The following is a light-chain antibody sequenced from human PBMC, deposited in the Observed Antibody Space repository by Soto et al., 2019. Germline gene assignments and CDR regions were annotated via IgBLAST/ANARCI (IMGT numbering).Light chain of an antibody. V-gene: IGLV2-14*03. Sequence: QSALTQPASVSGSPGQSIAISCTGTSVDVGGFEYVSWYQQHPGKVPKLMIYDVNNRPSGVSNRFSGSKSGNTASLTISRLQAEDEADYFCSSYTSSNTYVFGTGTKVTVL. CDR3: SSYTSSNTYV. J-gene: IGLJ1*01. CDR1: SVDVGGFEY. CDR2: DVN.